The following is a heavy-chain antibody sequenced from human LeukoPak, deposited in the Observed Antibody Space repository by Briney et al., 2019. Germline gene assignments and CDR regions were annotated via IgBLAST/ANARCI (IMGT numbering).Heavy chain of an antibody. CDR1: GFTFSSYW. J-gene: IGHJ4*02. CDR2: INSDGSST. D-gene: IGHD6-13*01. Sequence: GGSLRLSCAASGFTFSSYWMHWVRQAPGKGLVWVSRINSDGSSTNYADSVKGRFTISRDNSKNTLYLQMNSLRAEDTAVYYCAKDLRSDSSSWSEPLDYWGQGTLVTVSS. CDR3: AKDLRSDSSSWSEPLDY. V-gene: IGHV3-74*01.